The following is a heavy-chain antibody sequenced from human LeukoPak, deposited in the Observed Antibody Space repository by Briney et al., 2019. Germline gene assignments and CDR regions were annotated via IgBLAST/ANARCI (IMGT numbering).Heavy chain of an antibody. V-gene: IGHV3-53*01. Sequence: GSLRLSCAASGFTVSSNYMSWVRQAPGKGLEWVSVIYSGGRTDYADSVKGRFTISRDNSKNTVYLQMNSLRAEDTAVYYCARGGFGELYCPACYYYYYGMDVWGQGTTVTVSS. D-gene: IGHD3-10*01. CDR3: ARGGFGELYCPACYYYYYGMDV. CDR2: IYSGGRT. J-gene: IGHJ6*02. CDR1: GFTVSSNY.